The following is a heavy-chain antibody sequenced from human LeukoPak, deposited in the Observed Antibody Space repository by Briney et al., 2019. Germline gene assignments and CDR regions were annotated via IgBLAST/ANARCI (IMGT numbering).Heavy chain of an antibody. V-gene: IGHV3-72*01. CDR3: ASPSGSGAYSAFYH. CDR1: GFTFSDHY. J-gene: IGHJ4*02. CDR2: SKNRADSYTT. D-gene: IGHD1-26*01. Sequence: PGGSLRLSCAASGFTFSDHYIDWVRQAPGKGLEWVGRSKNRADSYTTEYAASVEGRFTISRDDSKSSLYLQMNSLKTEDTAVYYCASPSGSGAYSAFYHWDQGTLVTVSS.